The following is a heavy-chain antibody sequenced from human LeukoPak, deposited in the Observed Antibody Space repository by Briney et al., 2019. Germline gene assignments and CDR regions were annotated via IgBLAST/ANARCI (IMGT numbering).Heavy chain of an antibody. CDR2: IYHRGNS. CDR3: ARVFWFTSGNGGYYYGMDV. V-gene: IGHV4-59*01. Sequence: SETLSLTCTVPGGSFNNYYWSWIRQPPGLGLEWIGYIYHRGNSNYNPSLKSRVAMSADTSKNQFSLRLGSVTAADTAVYYCARVFWFTSGNGGYYYGMDVWGQGTTVTVSS. CDR1: GGSFNNYY. J-gene: IGHJ6*02. D-gene: IGHD3-3*01.